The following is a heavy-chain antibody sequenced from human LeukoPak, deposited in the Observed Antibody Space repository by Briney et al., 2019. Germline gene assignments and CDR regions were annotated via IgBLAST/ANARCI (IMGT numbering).Heavy chain of an antibody. D-gene: IGHD6-13*01. V-gene: IGHV3-30*04. CDR2: ISYDGSNK. CDR3: ARGPGYSSSWYLVGFYYGMDV. Sequence: GGSLRLSCAASGFTFSSYAMHWVRQAPGKGLEWVAVISYDGSNKYYADSAKGRFTISRDNSKNTLYLQMNSLRAEDTAVYYCARGPGYSSSWYLVGFYYGMDVWGQGTTVTVSS. CDR1: GFTFSSYA. J-gene: IGHJ6*02.